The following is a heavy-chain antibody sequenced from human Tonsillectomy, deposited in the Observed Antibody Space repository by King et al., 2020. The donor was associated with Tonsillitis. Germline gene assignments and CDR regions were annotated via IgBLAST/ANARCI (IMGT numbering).Heavy chain of an antibody. CDR3: ARDPSRGAATADDAFDI. CDR1: GYTLTDYY. J-gene: IGHJ3*02. CDR2: ISAKSGGT. Sequence: VQLVESGAEVKKPGASVKVSCKASGYTLTDYYMHWVRQAPGQGLEWMGWISAKSGGTNYAQKFQGRVTMTRDTSISTAYMELSRVRSDDTAVYYCARDPSRGAATADDAFDIWGQGTMVTVS. V-gene: IGHV1-2*02. D-gene: IGHD6-13*01.